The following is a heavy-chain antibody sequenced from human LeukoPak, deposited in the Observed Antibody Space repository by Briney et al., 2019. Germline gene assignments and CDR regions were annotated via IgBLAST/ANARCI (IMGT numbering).Heavy chain of an antibody. D-gene: IGHD3-10*01. CDR3: ARDRAFGNGSGSYRWFDP. J-gene: IGHJ5*02. Sequence: PSETLSLTCTVSGGSISSSSSYWGWIRQPPGKGLEWIGYIYYGGSANYNPSLKSRVTISVDTSKNQFSLKLSSVTAADTAVYYCARDRAFGNGSGSYRWFDPWGQGTLVTVSS. CDR2: IYYGGSA. V-gene: IGHV4-61*01. CDR1: GGSISSSSSY.